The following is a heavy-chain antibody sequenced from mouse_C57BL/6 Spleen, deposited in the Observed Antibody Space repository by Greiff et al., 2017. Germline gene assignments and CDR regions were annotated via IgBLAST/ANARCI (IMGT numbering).Heavy chain of an antibody. CDR1: GFNIKDDY. Sequence: EVKLQESGAELVRPGASVKLSCTASGFNIKDDYMHWVKQRPEQGLEWIGWIDPENGDTEYASKFQGKATITADTSSNTAYLQLSSLTSEDTAVYYCTTKTVGSYDYDVDYWGQGTTLTVSS. CDR3: TTKTVGSYDYDVDY. D-gene: IGHD2-4*01. J-gene: IGHJ2*01. CDR2: IDPENGDT. V-gene: IGHV14-4*01.